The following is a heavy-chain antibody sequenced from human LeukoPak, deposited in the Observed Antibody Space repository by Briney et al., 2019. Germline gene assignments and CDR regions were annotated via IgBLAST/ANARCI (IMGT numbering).Heavy chain of an antibody. Sequence: GASVKVSCKASGYTFTGYYVHWVRQAPGQGLEWMGRINPNSGGTNYAQKFQGRVTMTRDTSISTAYMELSRLRSDDTAVYYCASQPSGWELHWGQGTLVTVSS. V-gene: IGHV1-2*06. J-gene: IGHJ4*02. D-gene: IGHD1-26*01. CDR1: GYTFTGYY. CDR3: ASQPSGWELH. CDR2: INPNSGGT.